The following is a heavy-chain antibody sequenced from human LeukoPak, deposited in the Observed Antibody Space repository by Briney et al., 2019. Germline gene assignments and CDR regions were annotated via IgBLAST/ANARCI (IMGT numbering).Heavy chain of an antibody. CDR2: IYYSGST. Sequence: SETLSLTCTVSGVSISSSSYYWGWIRQPPGTGLEWIGSIYYSGSTYYNPSLKRRVTISVDTSKNQFSLKLTSVTAADTAIYYCARRDYGGNSGFDYWGQGTLVTVSS. CDR3: ARRDYGGNSGFDY. J-gene: IGHJ4*02. D-gene: IGHD4-23*01. CDR1: GVSISSSSYY. V-gene: IGHV4-39*01.